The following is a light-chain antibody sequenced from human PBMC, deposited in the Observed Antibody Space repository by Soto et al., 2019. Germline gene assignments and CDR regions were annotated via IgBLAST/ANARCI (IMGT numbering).Light chain of an antibody. CDR2: KAS. Sequence: DNKMTQSPSTLYASVGDRVTITCRASQSISSWLAWYQQKPGTAPNLLIYKASTLQSGVPSRFSGSGSGTEFTLTISSLQPDDSATYYCQQYNDNWTFGQGTKVDIK. CDR3: QQYNDNWT. V-gene: IGKV1-5*03. CDR1: QSISSW. J-gene: IGKJ1*01.